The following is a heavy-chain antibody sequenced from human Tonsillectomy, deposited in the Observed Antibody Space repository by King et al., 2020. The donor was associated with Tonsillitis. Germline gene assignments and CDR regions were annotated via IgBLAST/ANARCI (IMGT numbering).Heavy chain of an antibody. Sequence: VQLQESGPGLVKPSETLSLTCTVSGYSISSGYYWGWIRQPPGKGLEWIGSIYHSGSTYYNPSLKSRVTISVDTSKNQFPLKLSSVTAADTAVYYCARGGYYYDDAFDIWGQGTMVTVSS. CDR1: GYSISSGYY. J-gene: IGHJ3*02. CDR3: ARGGYYYDDAFDI. CDR2: IYHSGST. V-gene: IGHV4-38-2*02. D-gene: IGHD3-22*01.